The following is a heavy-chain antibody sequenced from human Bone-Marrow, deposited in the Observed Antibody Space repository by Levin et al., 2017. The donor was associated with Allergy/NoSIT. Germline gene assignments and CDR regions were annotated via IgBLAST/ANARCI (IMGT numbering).Heavy chain of an antibody. J-gene: IGHJ6*02. CDR3: ARVPGVGVGYYGMDV. Sequence: SETLSLTCTVSGGSISSYYWSWIRQPPGKGLEWIGYIYYSGSTNYNPSLKSRVTISVDTSKNQFSLKLSSVTAADTAVYYCARVPGVGVGYYGMDVWGQGTTVTVSS. CDR2: IYYSGST. D-gene: IGHD3-16*01. V-gene: IGHV4-59*01. CDR1: GGSISSYY.